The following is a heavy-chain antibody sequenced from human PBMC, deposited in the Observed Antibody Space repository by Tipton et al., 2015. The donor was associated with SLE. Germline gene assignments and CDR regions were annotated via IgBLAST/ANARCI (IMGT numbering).Heavy chain of an antibody. CDR1: GYSISSGYY. D-gene: IGHD2-15*01. CDR2: IYHSGST. J-gene: IGHJ4*02. Sequence: TLSLTCAVSGYSISSGYYWGWIRQPPGKGLEWIGSIYHSGSTYYNPSLKSRVTISVDTSKNQFSLKLSSVTAADTAVYYCARDLGYCSGGTCPGYWGQGTLVTVSS. CDR3: ARDLGYCSGGTCPGY. V-gene: IGHV4-38-2*02.